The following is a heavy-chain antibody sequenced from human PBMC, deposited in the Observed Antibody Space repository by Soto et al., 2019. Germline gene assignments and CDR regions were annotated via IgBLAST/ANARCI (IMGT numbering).Heavy chain of an antibody. V-gene: IGHV1-69*13. D-gene: IGHD3-3*01. CDR2: IIPIFGTA. CDR1: GYTFSSYA. CDR3: ARGETKFFGVVSPRGPAGSGNYYSGRDV. Sequence: ASVKVSCKASGYTFSSYAISWVRQAPGQGLEWMGGIIPIFGTANYAQKFQGRVTITADESTSTAYMELSSLRSEDTAVYYCARGETKFFGVVSPRGPAGSGNYYSGRDVGGKGNRVTAPS. J-gene: IGHJ6*04.